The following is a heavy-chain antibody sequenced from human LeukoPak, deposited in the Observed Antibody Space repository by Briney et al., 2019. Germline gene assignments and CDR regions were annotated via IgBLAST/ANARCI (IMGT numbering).Heavy chain of an antibody. D-gene: IGHD3-10*01. Sequence: SETLSLTCTVSGGSISSGGYYWSWIRQHPGKGLEWIGYNYYSGSTYYNPSLKSRVTISVDTSKNQFSLKLSSVTAADTAVYYCARGLLWFGSIDPHWFDPWGQGTLVTVSS. CDR2: NYYSGST. CDR1: GGSISSGGYY. V-gene: IGHV4-31*03. J-gene: IGHJ5*02. CDR3: ARGLLWFGSIDPHWFDP.